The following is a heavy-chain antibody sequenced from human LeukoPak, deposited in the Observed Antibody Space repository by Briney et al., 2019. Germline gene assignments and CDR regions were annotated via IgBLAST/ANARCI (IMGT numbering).Heavy chain of an antibody. CDR3: AKWGDYDVLTGYYVSDY. D-gene: IGHD3-9*01. Sequence: PGGSLRLSCAASGFTFSNYATSWVRQAPGKGLEWVSAITGSGGNTYYADSVKGRFTISRDNSKNTVFLQMNSLRAEDTAVYYCAKWGDYDVLTGYYVSDYWGQGTLVTVSS. CDR1: GFTFSNYA. J-gene: IGHJ4*02. V-gene: IGHV3-23*01. CDR2: ITGSGGNT.